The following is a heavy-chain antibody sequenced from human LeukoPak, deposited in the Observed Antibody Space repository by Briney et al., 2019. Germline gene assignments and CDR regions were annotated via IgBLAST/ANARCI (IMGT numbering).Heavy chain of an antibody. CDR1: GGTFSSYA. V-gene: IGHV1-69*04. CDR2: IIPILGIA. D-gene: IGHD2-15*01. Sequence: SVKVSCKASGGTFSSYAISWVRQAPGQGLEWMGRIIPILGIANYAQKLQGRVTITADKSTSTAYMELSSLRSEDTAVYYCAREIRDNLYCSGGSCYSQFDYWGQGTLVTVSS. J-gene: IGHJ4*02. CDR3: AREIRDNLYCSGGSCYSQFDY.